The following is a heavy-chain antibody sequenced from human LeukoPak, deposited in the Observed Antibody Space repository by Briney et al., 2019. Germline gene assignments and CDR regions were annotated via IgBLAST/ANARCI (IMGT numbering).Heavy chain of an antibody. CDR1: GFTFSSYG. V-gene: IGHV3-33*06. CDR3: AKDLEPGTTACWFDP. CDR2: IWYDESNK. D-gene: IGHD1-7*01. Sequence: GGSLRLSCAASGFTFSSYGMHWVRQAPGKGLKWVAVIWYDESNKYYADSVKGRFTISRDNSKNTLYLQMNSLRAEDTAVYYCAKDLEPGTTACWFDPWGQGTLVTVSS. J-gene: IGHJ5*02.